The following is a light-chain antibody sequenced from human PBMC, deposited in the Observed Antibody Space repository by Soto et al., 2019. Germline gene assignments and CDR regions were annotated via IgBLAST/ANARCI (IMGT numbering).Light chain of an antibody. CDR3: QQSYSTPGT. CDR2: AAS. CDR1: QSISSY. Sequence: DIQMTQSPSSPAASVGDRGTITCRASQSISSYLNWYQQNPGKAPKLLIYAASSLQSGVPSRFSGSGSGTDFTLTVSSLQPEDFATYYCQQSYSTPGTFGQGTKVDIK. V-gene: IGKV1-39*01. J-gene: IGKJ1*01.